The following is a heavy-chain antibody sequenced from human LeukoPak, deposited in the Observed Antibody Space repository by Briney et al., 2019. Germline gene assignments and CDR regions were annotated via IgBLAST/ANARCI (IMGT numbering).Heavy chain of an antibody. V-gene: IGHV1-69*05. CDR3: ARERTPEDTAMTYYYYYYMDV. CDR1: GGTFSSYA. J-gene: IGHJ6*03. D-gene: IGHD5-18*01. Sequence: SVKVPCKASGGTFSSYAISWVRQAPGQGLEWMGRIIPIFGTANYAQKFQGRVTITTDESTSTAYMELSSLRSEDTAVYYCARERTPEDTAMTYYYYYYMDVWGKGTTVTVSS. CDR2: IIPIFGTA.